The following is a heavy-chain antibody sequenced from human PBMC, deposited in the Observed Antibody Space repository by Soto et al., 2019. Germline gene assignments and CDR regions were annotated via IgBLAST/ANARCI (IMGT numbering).Heavy chain of an antibody. V-gene: IGHV4-59*08. CDR1: GGSISSYY. CDR3: ARLDGSGSYYQRSYYYYGMDV. CDR2: IYYSGST. D-gene: IGHD3-10*01. Sequence: AQETLSLTCTVSGGSISSYYWSWIRQPPGKGLEWIGYIYYSGSTNYNPSLKSRVTISVDTSKNQFSLKLSSVTAADTAVYYCARLDGSGSYYQRSYYYYGMDVWGQGTTVTIS. J-gene: IGHJ6*02.